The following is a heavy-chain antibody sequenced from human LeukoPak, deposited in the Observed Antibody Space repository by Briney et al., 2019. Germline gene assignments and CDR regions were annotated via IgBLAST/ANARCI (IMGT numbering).Heavy chain of an antibody. CDR1: GYTFTSYY. CDR2: INPSGGST. CDR3: ATYDGYSSSWYSSPEDY. J-gene: IGHJ4*02. Sequence: ASVKVSFKASGYTFTSYYMHWVRQAPGQGLEWMGIINPSGGSTSYAQKFQGRVTMTRDMSTSTVYMELSSLRSEDTAVYYCATYDGYSSSWYSSPEDYWGQGTLVTVSS. V-gene: IGHV1-46*01. D-gene: IGHD6-13*01.